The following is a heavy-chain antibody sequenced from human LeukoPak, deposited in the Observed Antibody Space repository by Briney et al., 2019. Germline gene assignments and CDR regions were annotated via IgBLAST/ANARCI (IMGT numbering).Heavy chain of an antibody. D-gene: IGHD2-21*01. V-gene: IGHV3-74*01. CDR2: ISDDGSYT. J-gene: IGHJ4*02. CDR1: GFSFSSHW. Sequence: GGSLRLSCAASGFSFSSHWMHWVRQAPGKGLVWVSRISDDGSYTSNVDSVKGRFTISRDNVNSMLYLHMNSLRAEDTAVYYCASFGISWRSSYWGQGTLVTVSS. CDR3: ASFGISWRSSY.